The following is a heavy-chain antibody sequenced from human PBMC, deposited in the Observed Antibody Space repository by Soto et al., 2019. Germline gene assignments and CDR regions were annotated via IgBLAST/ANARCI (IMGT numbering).Heavy chain of an antibody. CDR2: INHSGST. CDR3: ARVTAYYQLLWRDTAMVTHFDY. V-gene: IGHV4-34*01. Sequence: PSETLSLTCAVYGGSFSGYYWSWIRQPPGKGLEWIGEINHSGSTNYNPSLKSRVTISVDTSKNQFSLKLSSVTAADTAVYYCARVTAYYQLLWRDTAMVTHFDYWGQGTLVTVSS. J-gene: IGHJ4*02. CDR1: GGSFSGYY. D-gene: IGHD5-18*01.